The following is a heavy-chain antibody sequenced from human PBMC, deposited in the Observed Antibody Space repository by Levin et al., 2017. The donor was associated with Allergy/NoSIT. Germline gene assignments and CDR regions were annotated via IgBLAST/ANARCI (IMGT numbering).Heavy chain of an antibody. Sequence: GESLKISCAASGFTFSDYYMSWIRQAPGKGLEWVSYISSSGSTIYYADSVKGRFTISRDNAKNSLYLQMNSLRAEDTAVYYCARDKGSPVRYCSGGSCYSAVYYGMDVWGQGTTVTVSS. CDR3: ARDKGSPVRYCSGGSCYSAVYYGMDV. J-gene: IGHJ6*02. D-gene: IGHD2-15*01. CDR1: GFTFSDYY. V-gene: IGHV3-11*01. CDR2: ISSSGSTI.